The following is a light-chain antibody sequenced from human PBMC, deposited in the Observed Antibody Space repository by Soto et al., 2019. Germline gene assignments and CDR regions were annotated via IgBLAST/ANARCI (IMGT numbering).Light chain of an antibody. J-gene: IGLJ1*01. Sequence: QPVLTQPPSVSGAHLQRGSISCTESSSNIGAGYDVHWYLQLPGTAPKLLIYGNTNRPSGVPDRFSGSKSGSSASLAITGLQAEDEADYYCQSHDSSLHASVFGTGTKVTVL. CDR1: SSNIGAGYD. V-gene: IGLV1-40*01. CDR2: GNT. CDR3: QSHDSSLHASV.